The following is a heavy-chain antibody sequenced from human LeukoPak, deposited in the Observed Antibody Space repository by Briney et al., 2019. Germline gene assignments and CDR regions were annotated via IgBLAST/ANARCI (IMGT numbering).Heavy chain of an antibody. CDR2: IRYDGSNK. CDR1: GFTFSSYG. D-gene: IGHD3-3*01. J-gene: IGHJ5*02. Sequence: GGSLRLSCAASGFTFSSYGMHWVRQAPGKGLEWVAFIRYDGSNKYYADSVKGRFTISRDNSKNTLYLQMNSQRAEDTAVYYCAKDPETYYDFWSGYSDSWFDPWGQGTLVTVSS. CDR3: AKDPETYYDFWSGYSDSWFDP. V-gene: IGHV3-30*02.